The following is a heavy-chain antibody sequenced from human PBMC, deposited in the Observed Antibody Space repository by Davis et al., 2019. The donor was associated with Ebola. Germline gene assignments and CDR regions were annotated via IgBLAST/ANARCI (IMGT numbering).Heavy chain of an antibody. V-gene: IGHV3-48*02. CDR3: ARTYYYGSGSYYHFDY. CDR2: ISSSSSTI. D-gene: IGHD3-10*01. CDR1: GFTFSSYS. J-gene: IGHJ4*02. Sequence: GESLKISCAASGFTFSSYSMNWVRQAPGKGLEWVSYISSSSSTIYYADSVKGRFTISSDNAKNSLYLQMNSLRDEDTAVYYCARTYYYGSGSYYHFDYWGQGTLVTVSS.